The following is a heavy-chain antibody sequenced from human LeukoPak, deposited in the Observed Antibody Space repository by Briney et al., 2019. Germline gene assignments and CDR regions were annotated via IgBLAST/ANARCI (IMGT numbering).Heavy chain of an antibody. CDR1: GFTFSSYS. D-gene: IGHD3-22*01. V-gene: IGHV3-21*01. J-gene: IGHJ4*02. Sequence: GGSLRLSCAASGFTFSSYSMNWVRQAPGKGLEWVSSISSSSSYIYYADSVKGRFTISRDNAKNSLYPQMNSLRAEDTAVYYCATLNPTMIVGYWGQGTLVTVSS. CDR2: ISSSSSYI. CDR3: ATLNPTMIVGY.